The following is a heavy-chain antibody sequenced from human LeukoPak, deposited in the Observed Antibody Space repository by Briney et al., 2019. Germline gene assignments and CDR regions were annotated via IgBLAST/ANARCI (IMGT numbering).Heavy chain of an antibody. CDR1: GGSFSGYY. CDR3: AIDRRLSHDAFDI. V-gene: IGHV4-34*01. D-gene: IGHD5-12*01. J-gene: IGHJ3*02. CDR2: INHSGST. Sequence: PSETLSLTCAVYGGSFSGYYWSWIRQSPGKGLEWIGEINHSGSTNYNPSLKSRVTISVDTSKNQFSLKLSSVTAADTAVYYCAIDRRLSHDAFDIWGQGTMVTVSS.